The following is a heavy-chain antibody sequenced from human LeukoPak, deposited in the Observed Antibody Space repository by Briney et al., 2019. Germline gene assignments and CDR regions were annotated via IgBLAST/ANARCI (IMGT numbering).Heavy chain of an antibody. CDR3: VREKSSGWSYYFDY. CDR1: GDSISSGDYH. CDR2: IYYSGNT. D-gene: IGHD6-19*01. V-gene: IGHV4-31*11. Sequence: SQTLSLTCAVSGDSISSGDYHWSWIRQHPGKGLGWIGNIYYSGNTNYNPSLKSRVTISIDTSQNHFSLKLTSVTAADTAVYYCVREKSSGWSYYFDYWGQGTLVTGSS. J-gene: IGHJ4*02.